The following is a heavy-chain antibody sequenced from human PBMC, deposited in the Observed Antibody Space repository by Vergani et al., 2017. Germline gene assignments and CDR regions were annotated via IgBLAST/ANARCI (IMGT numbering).Heavy chain of an antibody. CDR2: IWYDGSNK. J-gene: IGHJ6*02. Sequence: QVQLVESGGGVVQPGRSLRLSCAASGFTFSSYGMHWVRQAPGKGLEWVAVIWYDGSNKYYADSVKGRFTISRDNSKNTLYLQMNSLGAEDTAVYYCARDKRDYYGMDVWGQGTTVTVSS. V-gene: IGHV3-33*01. CDR1: GFTFSSYG. CDR3: ARDKRDYYGMDV.